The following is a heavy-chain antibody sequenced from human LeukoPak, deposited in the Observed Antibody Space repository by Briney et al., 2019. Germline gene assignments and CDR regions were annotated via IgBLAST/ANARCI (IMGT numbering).Heavy chain of an antibody. V-gene: IGHV3-23*01. CDR2: VTGSGGSS. J-gene: IGHJ4*02. D-gene: IGHD3-9*01. CDR1: GFTFRRYA. Sequence: GGSLRFSCSASGFTFRRYAMSWVRQAPGKGLERVSAVTGSGGSSYYADSVNGRFTMSRDNSKNTVDLQMNSLRVEDTAVYYCAKAASLTGYYFDNWGQGTLVIVSS. CDR3: AKAASLTGYYFDN.